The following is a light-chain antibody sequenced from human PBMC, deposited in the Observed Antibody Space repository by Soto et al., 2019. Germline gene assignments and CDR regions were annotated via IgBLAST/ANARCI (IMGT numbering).Light chain of an antibody. Sequence: DIQMTQSPSSLSASVGDRVTITCRASQDISNYLAWYQQKPGKPPKVLIYSASTLQTGVESRFSGSGFGTVFTLTINSLQPCYVATHSSQMYNFASNTFGRGTSLEIK. V-gene: IGKV1-27*01. CDR1: QDISNY. J-gene: IGKJ2*01. CDR2: SAS. CDR3: QMYNFASNT.